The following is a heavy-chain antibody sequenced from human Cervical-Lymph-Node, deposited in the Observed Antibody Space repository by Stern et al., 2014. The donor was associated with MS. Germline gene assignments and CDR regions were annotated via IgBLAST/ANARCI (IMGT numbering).Heavy chain of an antibody. CDR2: IRSKACGGTV. D-gene: IGHD5/OR15-5a*01. V-gene: IGHV3-49*05. CDR3: TRVVYTMTGYYFDY. Sequence: EVQLVESGGGLVKPGRSLRLSCTASGFTFGDYPMSWFRQAPGKGLEWVGLIRSKACGGTVEDAASVKGRFTISRDDSKSIAYLQMNSLKIEDTAVYYCTRVVYTMTGYYFDYWGQGTLVTVSS. J-gene: IGHJ4*02. CDR1: GFTFGDYP.